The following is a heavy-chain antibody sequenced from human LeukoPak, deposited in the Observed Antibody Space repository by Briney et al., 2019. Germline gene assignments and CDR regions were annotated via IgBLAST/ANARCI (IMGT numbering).Heavy chain of an antibody. J-gene: IGHJ4*02. Sequence: SVKVSCKASGFTFTGSAVQWVRQARGQRLEWIGWIVVGSGNTNYAQKFQERVTITRDMSTSTAYMELSSLRSEDTAVYYCAAAATLVGATSNPNPDYWGQGTLVTVSS. CDR2: IVVGSGNT. CDR1: GFTFTGSA. CDR3: AAAATLVGATSNPNPDY. D-gene: IGHD1-26*01. V-gene: IGHV1-58*01.